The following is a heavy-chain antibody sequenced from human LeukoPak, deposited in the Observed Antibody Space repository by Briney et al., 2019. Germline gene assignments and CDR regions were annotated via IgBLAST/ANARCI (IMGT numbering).Heavy chain of an antibody. CDR2: FDPEEGET. J-gene: IGHJ5*02. CDR3: TTDRLRYMVRGVLRSLEGFDP. V-gene: IGHV1-24*01. CDR1: GYTLIELP. D-gene: IGHD3-10*01. Sequence: ASEKVSCKVSGYTLIELPMHWVRQAPGKGLEWMGGFDPEEGETIYAQKFQGRVTMTEDTSTDTAYMELSSLSSEDTAVYYCTTDRLRYMVRGVLRSLEGFDPRGQGTLVTVSS.